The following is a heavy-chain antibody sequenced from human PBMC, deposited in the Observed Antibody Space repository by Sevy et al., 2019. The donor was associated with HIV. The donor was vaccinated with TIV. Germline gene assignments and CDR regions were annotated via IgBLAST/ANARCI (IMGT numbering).Heavy chain of an antibody. D-gene: IGHD6-13*01. CDR2: ISSSSSYI. CDR1: GFTFSSYS. V-gene: IGHV3-21*01. Sequence: GGSLRLSCAASGFTFSSYSMNWVRQAPGKGLEWVSSISSSSSYIYYADSVKGRFTISRDNAKNPLYLQMNSLRAEDTAVYYCARERGEPYSSSWYGVFDYYYGMDVWGLGTTVTVSS. J-gene: IGHJ6*02. CDR3: ARERGEPYSSSWYGVFDYYYGMDV.